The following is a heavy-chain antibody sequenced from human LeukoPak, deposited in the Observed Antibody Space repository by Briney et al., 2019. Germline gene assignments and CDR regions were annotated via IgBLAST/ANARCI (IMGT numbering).Heavy chain of an antibody. Sequence: SVKVSCKASGGTFSSYAISWVRQAPGQGLEWMGRIIPILGIANYAQKFQGRVTITADKSTSTAYMELSSLRSEDTAVYYCARDGAYYYDSSGYYGGGYWGQGTLVAVSS. D-gene: IGHD3-22*01. CDR3: ARDGAYYYDSSGYYGGGY. J-gene: IGHJ4*02. CDR1: GGTFSSYA. V-gene: IGHV1-69*04. CDR2: IIPILGIA.